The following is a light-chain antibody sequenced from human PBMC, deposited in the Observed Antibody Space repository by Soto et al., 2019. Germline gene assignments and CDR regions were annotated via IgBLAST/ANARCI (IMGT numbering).Light chain of an antibody. CDR3: QQYDNLTGGIFT. J-gene: IGKJ3*01. Sequence: DIQMTQSPSSLSASVGDRVTITCQASQDISNYLNWYQQKPGKAPKLLIYDASNLETGVPSRFSGSGSGTDFPFTISSLQPEDIATYYCQQYDNLTGGIFTFGPGTKVDIK. CDR1: QDISNY. V-gene: IGKV1-33*01. CDR2: DAS.